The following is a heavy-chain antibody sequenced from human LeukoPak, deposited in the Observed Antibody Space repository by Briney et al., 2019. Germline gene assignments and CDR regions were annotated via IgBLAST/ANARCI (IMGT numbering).Heavy chain of an antibody. CDR3: AAEVGATPLNAFDI. D-gene: IGHD1-26*01. CDR2: IVVGSGNT. V-gene: IGHV1-58*02. Sequence: SVKVSCKASGFTFTSSAMQWVRQARGQRLEWIGWIVVGSGNTNYAQKFQERVTITRDMSTSTAYMEPSSLRSEDTAVYYCAAEVGATPLNAFDIWGQGTMVTVSS. J-gene: IGHJ3*02. CDR1: GFTFTSSA.